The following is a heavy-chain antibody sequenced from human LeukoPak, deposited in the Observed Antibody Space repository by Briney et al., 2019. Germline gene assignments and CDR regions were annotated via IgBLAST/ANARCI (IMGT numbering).Heavy chain of an antibody. D-gene: IGHD4-23*01. Sequence: SQTLSLTCAISGDSVSSNSAAWNWIRQSPSRGLEWLGRTYYRSEWYFDYAESVKSRITINPDTSKNQFSLRLSSVTAADTAVYYCGRLYGGDSGVGAFDIWGQGTMVTVSS. V-gene: IGHV6-1*01. CDR2: TYYRSEWYF. CDR1: GDSVSSNSAA. J-gene: IGHJ3*02. CDR3: GRLYGGDSGVGAFDI.